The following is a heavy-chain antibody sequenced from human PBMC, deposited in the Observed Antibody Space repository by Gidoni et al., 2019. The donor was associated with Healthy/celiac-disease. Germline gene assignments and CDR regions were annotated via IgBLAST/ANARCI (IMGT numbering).Heavy chain of an antibody. CDR1: GFPASSNY. J-gene: IGHJ6*02. CDR2: IYSGGST. V-gene: IGHV3-66*02. D-gene: IGHD5-18*01. CDR3: ATNSYHYYYYGMDV. Sequence: EVQLVESGGGLVQPGGSLRLSCAASGFPASSNYMSWVRQAPGKGLEWVSVIYSGGSTYYADSVKGRFTISRDNSKNTLYLQMNSLRAEDTAVYYCATNSYHYYYYGMDVWGQGTTVTVSS.